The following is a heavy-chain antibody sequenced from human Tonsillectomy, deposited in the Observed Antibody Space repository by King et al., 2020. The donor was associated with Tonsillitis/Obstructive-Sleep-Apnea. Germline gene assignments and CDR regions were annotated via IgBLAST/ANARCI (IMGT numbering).Heavy chain of an antibody. J-gene: IGHJ4*02. D-gene: IGHD1-26*01. CDR3: ATSSVGSFNY. CDR2: IGRSDSYT. CDR1: GYNFASYW. Sequence: QLVQSGPEVKKPGDSLRISCKGSGYNFASYWISWVSQMPGKGLEWMGRIGRSDSYTKYSPSFEGHVTISVDKSITTAYLQWSSLKASDTAIYYCATSSVGSFNYWGQGTLVTVSP. V-gene: IGHV5-10-1*01.